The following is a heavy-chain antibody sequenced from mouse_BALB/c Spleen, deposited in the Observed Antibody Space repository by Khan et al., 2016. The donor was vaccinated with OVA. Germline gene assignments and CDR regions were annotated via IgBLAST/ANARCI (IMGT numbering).Heavy chain of an antibody. CDR3: TRRGAARATGDYFDY. D-gene: IGHD3-1*01. V-gene: IGHV1-63*02. J-gene: IGHJ2*01. CDR1: GYTFTNYW. CDR2: TYPGGGYT. Sequence: VQLQQSGAELVRPGTSVKMSCKAAGYTFTNYWIGWVKQRPGHGLEWIGDTYPGGGYTNYNEKFKGKATLTADPSSSTAYMQLSGLTSEDSAMYDGTRRGAARATGDYFDYWGQGTTLTVSS.